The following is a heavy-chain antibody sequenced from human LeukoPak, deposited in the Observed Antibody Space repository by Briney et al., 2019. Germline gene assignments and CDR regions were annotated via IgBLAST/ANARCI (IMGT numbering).Heavy chain of an antibody. J-gene: IGHJ4*02. V-gene: IGHV3-48*04. CDR2: ISGSSSTI. D-gene: IGHD4/OR15-4a*01. Sequence: GGSLRLSCAASGFTFSSCTMNWVRQAPGKGPEWVSHISGSSSTIYYADSVKGRFTVSRDNAKSSLYLQMNSLRAEDTAVYYCARAYGESYGGNYWGQGTLVTVSS. CDR3: ARAYGESYGGNY. CDR1: GFTFSSCT.